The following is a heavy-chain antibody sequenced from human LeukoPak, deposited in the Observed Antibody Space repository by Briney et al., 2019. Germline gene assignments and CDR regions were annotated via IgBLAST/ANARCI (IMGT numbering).Heavy chain of an antibody. D-gene: IGHD3-22*01. J-gene: IGHJ4*02. CDR1: GVSISDYY. Sequence: TSETLSLTCTVSGVSISDYYWSWIRQSPGKGLEWISYIYYSGTTKYNPSLQSRVTISVDTSKNQFSLKLRSVTAADTAVYYCASGLIVPHSAGIFFDHWGQGTLVSVSS. CDR2: IYYSGTT. V-gene: IGHV4-59*01. CDR3: ASGLIVPHSAGIFFDH.